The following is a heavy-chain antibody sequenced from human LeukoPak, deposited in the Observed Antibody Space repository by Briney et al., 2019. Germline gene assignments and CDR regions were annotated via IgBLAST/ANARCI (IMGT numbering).Heavy chain of an antibody. CDR2: ISGSGDAT. CDR1: GFTFTSYG. J-gene: IGHJ5*02. D-gene: IGHD6-6*01. V-gene: IGHV3-23*01. Sequence: GGSLRLSCVASGFTFTSYGMSWVRQAPGKRLEWVSGISGSGDATYYADSVKGRFTISRDNSKNTLYLQMNSLRAEEMAVYYCAKLRGLSSSSENNWFDPWGQGTLVTVSS. CDR3: AKLRGLSSSSENNWFDP.